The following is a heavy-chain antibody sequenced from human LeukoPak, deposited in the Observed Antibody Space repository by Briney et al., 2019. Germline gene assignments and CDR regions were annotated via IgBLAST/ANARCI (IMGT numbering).Heavy chain of an antibody. D-gene: IGHD1-26*01. CDR2: ISPSTTHT. Sequence: SGGSLRLSCAASGFTFSDYYMSWSRQAPGKGLEWLSYISPSTTHTSYADSVKGRFTISRDNTKNLLFLQMNSLRAEDTAVHYCARGGHGAADQWGQGTLVTVSS. CDR1: GFTFSDYY. CDR3: ARGGHGAADQ. V-gene: IGHV3-11*05. J-gene: IGHJ5*02.